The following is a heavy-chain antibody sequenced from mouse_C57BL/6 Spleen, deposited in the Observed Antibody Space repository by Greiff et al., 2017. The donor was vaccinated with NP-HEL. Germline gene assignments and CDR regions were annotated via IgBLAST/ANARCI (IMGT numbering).Heavy chain of an antibody. CDR2: ISYDGSN. D-gene: IGHD1-1*01. Sequence: EVQLQQSGPGLVKPSQSLSLTCSVTGYSITSGYYWNWIRQFPGNKLEWMGYISYDGSNNYNPSLKNRISITRDTSKNQFFLKLNSVTTEDTATYYWSQTLREGYYAMDYWGQGTSVTVSS. CDR3: SQTLREGYYAMDY. J-gene: IGHJ4*01. CDR1: GYSITSGYY. V-gene: IGHV3-6*01.